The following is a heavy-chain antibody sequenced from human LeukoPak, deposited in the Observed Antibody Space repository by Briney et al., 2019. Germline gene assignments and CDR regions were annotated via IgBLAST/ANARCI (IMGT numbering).Heavy chain of an antibody. Sequence: SETLPLTCAVYGGSFSGYYWSWIRQPPGKGLEWIGEINHSGSTNYNPSLKSRVTISVDTSKNQFSLKLSSVTAADTAVYYCARAKYSRLDYWGQGTLVTVSS. J-gene: IGHJ4*02. V-gene: IGHV4-34*01. D-gene: IGHD6-13*01. CDR2: INHSGST. CDR1: GGSFSGYY. CDR3: ARAKYSRLDY.